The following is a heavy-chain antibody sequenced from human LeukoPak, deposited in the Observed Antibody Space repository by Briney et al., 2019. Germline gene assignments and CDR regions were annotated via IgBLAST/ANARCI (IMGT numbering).Heavy chain of an antibody. CDR3: ACRRGSYSYYFDY. V-gene: IGHV3-23*01. J-gene: IGHJ4*02. Sequence: SGGSLRLSCVASGFTFSSYGMTWVRQAPGKGLEWVSVISGSGGSTNYADSVKGRFTISRDNSKNTLYLQLNSLRAEDTAVYYCACRRGSYSYYFDYWGQGTLVTVSS. D-gene: IGHD1-26*01. CDR2: ISGSGGST. CDR1: GFTFSSYG.